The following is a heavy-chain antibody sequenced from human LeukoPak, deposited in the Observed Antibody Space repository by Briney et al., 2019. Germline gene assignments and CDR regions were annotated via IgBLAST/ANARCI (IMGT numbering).Heavy chain of an antibody. CDR3: AREQPTHYDY. D-gene: IGHD4-11*01. CDR1: GFTFSNYA. CDR2: IRGSGGNT. V-gene: IGHV3-23*01. J-gene: IGHJ4*02. Sequence: GGSLRLSCAASGFTFSNYAMGWVRQTPGKGLEWVSSIRGSGGNTYYADSVKGRFTISRDNSKNTLYLQMNSLRAEDTAVYYCAREQPTHYDYWGQGTLVTVSS.